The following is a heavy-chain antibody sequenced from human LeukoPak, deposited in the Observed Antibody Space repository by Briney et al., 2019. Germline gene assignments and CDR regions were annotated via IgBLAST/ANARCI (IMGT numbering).Heavy chain of an antibody. D-gene: IGHD2-15*01. CDR2: IKSKTDGGTT. V-gene: IGHV3-15*01. CDR3: TTDPKGGYCSGGSCLGDY. J-gene: IGHJ4*02. CDR1: GFTFSNAW. Sequence: GGSLRLSCAASGFTFSNAWMSWVRQVPGKGLEWVGRIKSKTDGGTTDYAAPVKGRFTISRDDSKNTLYLQMNSLKTEDTAVYYCTTDPKGGYCSGGSCLGDYWGQGTLVTVSS.